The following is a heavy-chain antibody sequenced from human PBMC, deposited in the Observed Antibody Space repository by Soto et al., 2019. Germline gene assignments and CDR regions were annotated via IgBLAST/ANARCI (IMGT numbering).Heavy chain of an antibody. CDR3: AREEYYGSGSYFYYMDV. Sequence: TSETLSLTCAVASGSISSSNWWSWVRQPPGKGLEWIGEIYHSGSTNYNPSLKSRVTISVDKSKNQFSLKLSSVTAADTAVYYCAREEYYGSGSYFYYMDVSGKGTTVTVSS. V-gene: IGHV4-4*02. J-gene: IGHJ6*03. CDR1: SGSISSSNW. D-gene: IGHD3-10*01. CDR2: IYHSGST.